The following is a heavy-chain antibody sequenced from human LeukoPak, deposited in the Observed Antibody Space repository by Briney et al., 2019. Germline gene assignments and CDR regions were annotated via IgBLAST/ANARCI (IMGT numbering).Heavy chain of an antibody. CDR3: APGEWYFDY. D-gene: IGHD3-10*01. CDR2: ISVSGGSS. J-gene: IGHJ4*02. V-gene: IGHV3-23*01. CDR1: GFTFSNYA. Sequence: GGSLRLSCAASGFTFSNYAMSWVRQVPGKGLEWVSSISVSGGSSYYADPVQGRFTISRDNSKNTFFLQMKSLRAEDTAVYYCAPGEWYFDYWGQGTLVTVSS.